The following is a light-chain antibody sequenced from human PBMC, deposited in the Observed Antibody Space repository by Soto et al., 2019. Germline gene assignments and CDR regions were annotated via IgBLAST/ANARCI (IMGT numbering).Light chain of an antibody. V-gene: IGLV2-14*01. CDR2: EVS. CDR3: SAYTSSLTLYV. CDR1: STDFGTYNY. J-gene: IGLJ1*01. Sequence: QSALTQPPSVSGSPGQSVTISCTGTSTDFGTYNYVSWYQQHSGKAPKLMIYEVSNRPSGVSNRFSGSKSGNTASLTISGLQAEDEADYYCSAYTSSLTLYVFGSGTKVTVL.